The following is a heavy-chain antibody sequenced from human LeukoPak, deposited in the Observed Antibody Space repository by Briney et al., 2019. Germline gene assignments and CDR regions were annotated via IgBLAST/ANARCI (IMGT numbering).Heavy chain of an antibody. CDR1: GFTFSSYG. Sequence: GGSLRLSCAASGFTFSSYGMHWVRQAPGKGLECVAVVSYDESNKYYADSVKGRFTISRDNFKNTLNLQMNSLRADDTAVYYCARGGSLGKSYWYFDLWGPGTLVTVSS. CDR3: ARGGSLGKSYWYFDL. CDR2: VSYDESNK. V-gene: IGHV3-30*03. J-gene: IGHJ2*01. D-gene: IGHD3-16*01.